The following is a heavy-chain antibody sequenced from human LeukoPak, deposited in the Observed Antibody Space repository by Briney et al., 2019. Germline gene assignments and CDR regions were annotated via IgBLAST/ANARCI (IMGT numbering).Heavy chain of an antibody. CDR3: ARTGDYYHYYMDV. CDR1: GFTFSSYE. CDR2: ISISGSTI. J-gene: IGHJ6*03. V-gene: IGHV3-48*03. Sequence: GGSLRLSCAASGFTFSSYEMNWVRQAPGKGLEWVSYISISGSTIYFADSVKGRFTVSRDNAKNSLYLQMNSLRAEDTAIYYCARTGDYYHYYMDVWGKGTTVTVSS.